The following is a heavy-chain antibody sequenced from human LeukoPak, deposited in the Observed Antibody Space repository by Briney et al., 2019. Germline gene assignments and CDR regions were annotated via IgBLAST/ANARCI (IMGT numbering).Heavy chain of an antibody. CDR2: IYHSGST. V-gene: IGHV4-59*01. J-gene: IGHJ3*02. D-gene: IGHD3-3*01. CDR1: GDSITICY. Sequence: ASETLSLTCTVSGDSITICYWIWIRQPPGKGLEWIGHIYHSGSTNYNPSLKSRVTTSVDTSKNQISLKLSSVTAADTAVYYCARPANGYYVNGSFDIWGQGTMVTVSS. CDR3: ARPANGYYVNGSFDI.